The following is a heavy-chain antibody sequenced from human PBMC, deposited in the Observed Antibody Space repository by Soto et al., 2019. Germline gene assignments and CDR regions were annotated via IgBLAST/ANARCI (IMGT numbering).Heavy chain of an antibody. V-gene: IGHV3-74*01. J-gene: IGHJ4*02. D-gene: IGHD1-1*01. Sequence: VQLVESGGGLVQPGGSLRLSCAASGFAFGSYWMHWVRQAPGKGLVWVSRNSQDGTIATQADSVKGRFTISRDNAKNTLYLQMNSLRADDTAVYYCLRDQRHWNEFADQWGQGTLVTVSS. CDR2: NSQDGTIA. CDR1: GFAFGSYW. CDR3: LRDQRHWNEFADQ.